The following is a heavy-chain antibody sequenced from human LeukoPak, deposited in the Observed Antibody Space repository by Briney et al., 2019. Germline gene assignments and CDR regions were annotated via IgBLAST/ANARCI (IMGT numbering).Heavy chain of an antibody. D-gene: IGHD6-13*01. CDR2: IYSGGNT. CDR1: GFTVSSNY. J-gene: IGHJ4*02. CDR3: AKGRIAAAGTTSPDY. V-gene: IGHV3-66*01. Sequence: GGSLRLSCAASGFTVSSNYMSWVRQAPGKGLEWVSVIYSGGNTYHADSVKGRFTISRDSSKNTVYLQMNSLRAEDTAVYYCAKGRIAAAGTTSPDYWGQGTLVTVSS.